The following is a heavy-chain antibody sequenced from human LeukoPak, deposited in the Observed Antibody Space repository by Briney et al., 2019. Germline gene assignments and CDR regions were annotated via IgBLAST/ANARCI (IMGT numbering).Heavy chain of an antibody. V-gene: IGHV1-2*02. CDR1: GGTFFSFT. CDR2: INPNSGGT. CDR3: ARPYEGDAFDI. J-gene: IGHJ3*02. Sequence: ASVKVSCKASGGTFFSFTISWVRQAPGQGLEWMGWINPNSGGTNYAQKFQGRVTMTRDTSISTAYMELSRLRSDDTAVYYCARPYEGDAFDIWGQGTMVTVSS. D-gene: IGHD3-3*01.